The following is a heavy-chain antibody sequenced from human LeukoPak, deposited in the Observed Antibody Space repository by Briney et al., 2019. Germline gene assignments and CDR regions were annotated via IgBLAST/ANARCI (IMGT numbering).Heavy chain of an antibody. D-gene: IGHD3-10*01. Sequence: GGSLRLSCAASGFTFDDYTMHWVRQAPGKGLEWVSLISWDGGSTYYADSVKGRFTISRDNSKNSLYLQMNSLRTEDTALYYCAKEDSGSDHFDYWGQGTLVTVSS. V-gene: IGHV3-43*01. J-gene: IGHJ4*02. CDR2: ISWDGGST. CDR3: AKEDSGSDHFDY. CDR1: GFTFDDYT.